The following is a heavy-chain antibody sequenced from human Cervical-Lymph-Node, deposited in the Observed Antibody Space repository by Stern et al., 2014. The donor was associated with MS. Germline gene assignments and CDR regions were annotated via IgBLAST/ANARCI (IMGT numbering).Heavy chain of an antibody. Sequence: EVQLVESGGDLVQPGRSLRLSCAASGFRFDLYAMHWVRQAPGKGLEWVAVISWNSFSIGYAASVKGRFTISRDNVKNFLYLQMDSLRPEDTALYYCAKEIRRADSSPDYWGQGALVTVSS. CDR1: GFRFDLYA. CDR3: AKEIRRADSSPDY. J-gene: IGHJ4*02. V-gene: IGHV3-9*01. D-gene: IGHD6-19*01. CDR2: ISWNSFSI.